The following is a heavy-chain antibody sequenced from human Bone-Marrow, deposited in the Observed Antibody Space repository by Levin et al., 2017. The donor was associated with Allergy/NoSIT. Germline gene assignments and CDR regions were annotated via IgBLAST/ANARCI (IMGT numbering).Heavy chain of an antibody. V-gene: IGHV1-18*01. J-gene: IGHJ4*02. CDR3: AREGGSGFCDSSTCYSSGEFDY. Sequence: EASVKVSCKASGYTFTSYGITWVRQAPGQGLEWMGWISTFSGNTNYAQKLQGRVTMTTDTSTSTAYMELRSLRSDDTAVYYCAREGGSGFCDSSTCYSSGEFDYWGQGTLVTVSS. D-gene: IGHD2-2*02. CDR2: ISTFSGNT. CDR1: GYTFTSYG.